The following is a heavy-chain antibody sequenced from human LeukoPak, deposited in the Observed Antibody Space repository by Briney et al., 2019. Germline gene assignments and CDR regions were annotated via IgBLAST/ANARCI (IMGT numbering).Heavy chain of an antibody. D-gene: IGHD4-23*01. CDR3: ARLVRGGNSPYFYYYGMDV. J-gene: IGHJ6*02. V-gene: IGHV4-39*07. CDR2: IYYSGST. CDR1: GGSISSSSYY. Sequence: PSETLSLTRTVSGGSISSSSYYWGWIRQPPGKGLEWIGNIYYSGSTYYNPSLKSRVTISVDTSKNQFSLKLSSVTAADTAVYYCARLVRGGNSPYFYYYGMDVWGQGTTVTVSS.